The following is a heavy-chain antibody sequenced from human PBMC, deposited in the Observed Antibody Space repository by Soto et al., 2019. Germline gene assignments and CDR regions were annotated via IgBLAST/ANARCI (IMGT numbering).Heavy chain of an antibody. CDR3: ATQTISYTWGV. CDR2: LSRGDER. D-gene: IGHD3-16*01. J-gene: IGHJ6*02. CDR1: GSPITTTKW. Sequence: QVQLQESGPGLVKPSETLSLTCTVSGSPITTTKWWAWVRLPPGKGLEWFGELSRGDERSSNPSLEGRFTTSLDKSNNHFSLTLTSVTAADTAIYYCATQTISYTWGVWGRGTAVTVSS. V-gene: IGHV4-4*02.